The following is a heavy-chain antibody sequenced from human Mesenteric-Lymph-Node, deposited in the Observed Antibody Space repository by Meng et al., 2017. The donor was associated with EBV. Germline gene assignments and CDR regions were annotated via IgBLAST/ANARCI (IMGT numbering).Heavy chain of an antibody. V-gene: IGHV6-1*01. CDR2: TYYRSKWYN. CDR3: ARGATSVFDL. CDR1: GDSVSSSSAA. J-gene: IGHJ2*01. Sequence: QVQLQQSGPGLVKPPQTLSPTCVISGDSVSSSSAAWTWIRQSPSRGLEWLGRTYYRSKWYNDYAVFVKSRITINPDTSKNQFSLQLNSVTPEDTAVYYCARGATSVFDLWGRGTLGTVSS.